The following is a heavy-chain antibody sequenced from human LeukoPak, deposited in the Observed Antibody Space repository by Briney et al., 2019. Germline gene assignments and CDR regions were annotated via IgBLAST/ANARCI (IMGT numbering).Heavy chain of an antibody. D-gene: IGHD6-19*01. CDR1: GGSLSSSSYY. CDR3: ARGGWQESSNWFDP. J-gene: IGHJ5*02. Sequence: SETLSLTCTVSGGSLSSSSYYCGWIRQPPGKGLEWIGRIYYSGSPYYNPSLKSRVTISVDTSKNQFSLKLTSVTAAVTAVYCCARGGWQESSNWFDPGGQGTLVTVYS. CDR2: IYYSGSP. V-gene: IGHV4-39*02.